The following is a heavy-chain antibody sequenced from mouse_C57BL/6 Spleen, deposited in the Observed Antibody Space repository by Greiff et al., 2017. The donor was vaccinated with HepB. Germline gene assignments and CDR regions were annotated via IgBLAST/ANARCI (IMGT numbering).Heavy chain of an antibody. CDR3: TREGYSNGFAY. D-gene: IGHD2-5*01. V-gene: IGHV5-9-1*02. J-gene: IGHJ3*01. Sequence: EVKLVESGEGLVKPGGSLKLSCAASGFTFSSYAMSWVRQTPEKRLEWVAYISSGGDYIYYADTVKGRFTISRDNARNTRYLQMSSLKSEDTAMYYCTREGYSNGFAYWGQGTLVTVSA. CDR2: ISSGGDYI. CDR1: GFTFSSYA.